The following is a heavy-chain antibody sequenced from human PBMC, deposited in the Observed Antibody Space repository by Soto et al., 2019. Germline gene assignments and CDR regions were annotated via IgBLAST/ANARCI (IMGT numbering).Heavy chain of an antibody. J-gene: IGHJ4*02. CDR3: AHTVARGAYWETFNY. CDR1: GFSLTTNGVG. V-gene: IGHV2-5*02. CDR2: IYRDDDK. Sequence: QITLKESGPTLVKPTQTRTLTCTVSGFSLTTNGVGVGWFRQPPGKALEWLALIYRDDDKRYRPSLKSRVTITKDNTQNQVVLTMTNMDPVDTATYYCAHTVARGAYWETFNYWGQGTLVTVSS. D-gene: IGHD1-26*01.